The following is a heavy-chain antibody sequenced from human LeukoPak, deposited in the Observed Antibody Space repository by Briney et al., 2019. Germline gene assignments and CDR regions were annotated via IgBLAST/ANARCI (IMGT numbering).Heavy chain of an antibody. V-gene: IGHV1-46*01. CDR2: INPSGGST. Sequence: GASVKVSCKASGYTFTSYYMHWVRQAPGQGLEWMGIINPSGGSTSYAQKFQGRVTMTRDTSISTAYMELSRLRSDDTAVYYCARSVATMVRGVIITTLSYFDYWGQGTLVTVSS. J-gene: IGHJ4*02. CDR3: ARSVATMVRGVIITTLSYFDY. CDR1: GYTFTSYY. D-gene: IGHD3-10*01.